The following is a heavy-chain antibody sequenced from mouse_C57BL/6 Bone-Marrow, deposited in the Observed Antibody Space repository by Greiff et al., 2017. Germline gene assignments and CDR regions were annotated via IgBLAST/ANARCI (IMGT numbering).Heavy chain of an antibody. D-gene: IGHD1-1*01. CDR1: GFSLTSYG. V-gene: IGHV2-2*01. Sequence: VQLLQSGPGLVQPSQSLSITCTVSGFSLTSYGVHWVRQSPGKGLEWLGVIWSGGSTDYNAAFISRLSISKDNSKSQVFFKMNSLQADDTAIYYCARKGYGSSYWFAYWGQGTLVTVSA. CDR3: ARKGYGSSYWFAY. CDR2: IWSGGST. J-gene: IGHJ3*01.